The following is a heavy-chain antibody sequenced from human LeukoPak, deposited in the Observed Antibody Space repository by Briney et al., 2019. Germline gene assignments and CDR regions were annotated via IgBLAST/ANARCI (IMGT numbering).Heavy chain of an antibody. CDR2: IYHSGST. J-gene: IGHJ4*02. CDR1: GYSISSGYY. Sequence: SETLSLTCTVSGYSISSGYYWGWIRQPPGQGLEWIGSIYHSGSTYYNPSLKSRVTISVDTSKNQFSLKLSSVTAADTAVYYCARDGRRYSYGFFDYWGQGTLVTVSS. V-gene: IGHV4-38-2*02. CDR3: ARDGRRYSYGFFDY. D-gene: IGHD5-18*01.